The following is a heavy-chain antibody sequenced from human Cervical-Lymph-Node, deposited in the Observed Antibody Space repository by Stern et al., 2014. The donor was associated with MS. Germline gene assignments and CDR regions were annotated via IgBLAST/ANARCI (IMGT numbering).Heavy chain of an antibody. J-gene: IGHJ4*02. D-gene: IGHD4-17*01. CDR1: GYSLTELS. V-gene: IGHV1-24*01. CDR2: FDPEDGVA. CDR3: ALQYGSFDY. Sequence: QVQLVQSGADVKKPGASGKISCKVSGYSLTELSMHWVRQAPGKGLEWMGGFDPEDGVAVYSEKFQDRVIMTDDTSTDTAYMELSSLRSEDTAVYYCALQYGSFDYWGQGTLVTVSS.